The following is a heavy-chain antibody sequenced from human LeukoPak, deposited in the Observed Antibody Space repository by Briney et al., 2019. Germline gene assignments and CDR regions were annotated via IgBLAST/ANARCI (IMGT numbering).Heavy chain of an antibody. V-gene: IGHV3-11*04. CDR3: ARTRLEWLDAFDI. Sequence: GGSLRLSCAASGFTFSDYYMSWIRQALGKGLEWVSYISSSGSTIYYADSVKGRFTISRDNAKNSLYLQMNSLRAEDTAVYYCARTRLEWLDAFDIWGQGTMVTVSS. D-gene: IGHD3-3*01. CDR2: ISSSGSTI. J-gene: IGHJ3*02. CDR1: GFTFSDYY.